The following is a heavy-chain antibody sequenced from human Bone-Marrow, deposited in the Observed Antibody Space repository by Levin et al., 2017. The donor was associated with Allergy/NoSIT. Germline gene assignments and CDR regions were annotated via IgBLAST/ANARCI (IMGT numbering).Heavy chain of an antibody. CDR3: ARGGGALRYFDWIPNWFDP. D-gene: IGHD3-9*01. CDR1: GFTFSDYY. V-gene: IGHV3-11*01. J-gene: IGHJ5*02. CDR2: ISSSGSTI. Sequence: GESLKISCAASGFTFSDYYMSWIRQAPGKGLEWVSYISSSGSTIYYADSVKGRFTISRDNAKNSLYLQMNSLRAEDTAVYYCARGGGALRYFDWIPNWFDPWGQGTLVTVSS.